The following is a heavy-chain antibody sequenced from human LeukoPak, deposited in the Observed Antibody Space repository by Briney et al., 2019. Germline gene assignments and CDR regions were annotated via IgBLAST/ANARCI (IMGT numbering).Heavy chain of an antibody. V-gene: IGHV4-59*01. CDR2: IYYSGST. CDR3: ARVIVVVPAAISADADYYYYMDV. D-gene: IGHD2-2*02. J-gene: IGHJ6*03. Sequence: SETLSLTCTVPGGSISSYYWSWIRQPPGKGLEWIGYIYYSGSTNYNPSLKRRVTISVDTSKNQFSLKLSSVTAADTAVYYCARVIVVVPAAISADADYYYYMDVWGKGTTVTVSS. CDR1: GGSISSYY.